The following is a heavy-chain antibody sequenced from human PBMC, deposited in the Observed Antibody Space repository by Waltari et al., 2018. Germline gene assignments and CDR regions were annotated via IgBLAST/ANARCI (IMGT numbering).Heavy chain of an antibody. V-gene: IGHV4-4*08. Sequence: VQLVESGGGLVQPGGSLRLSCAASGFTFSSYWMHWVRQAPGKGLEWIGRIYTSGSTNYNPSLKSRVTISVDTSKNQFSLKLSSVTAADTAVYYCARGNYDSSGYLHRSYYYYYMDVWGKGTTVTVSS. CDR1: GFTFSSYW. CDR3: ARGNYDSSGYLHRSYYYYYMDV. D-gene: IGHD3-22*01. CDR2: IYTSGST. J-gene: IGHJ6*03.